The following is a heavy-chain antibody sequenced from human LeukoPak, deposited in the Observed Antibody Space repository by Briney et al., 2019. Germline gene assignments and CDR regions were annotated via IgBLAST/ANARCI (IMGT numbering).Heavy chain of an antibody. CDR3: ARDWDWGSFDY. CDR1: GFTFSSYE. Sequence: GGSLRLSCAASGFTFSSYEMNWVRQAPGKGLEWVSYISSSGSTIYYVDSVKGRFTISRDNAKNSLYLQMNSLRAEDTAVYYCARDWDWGSFDYWGQGTLVTVSS. V-gene: IGHV3-48*03. J-gene: IGHJ4*02. D-gene: IGHD3/OR15-3a*01. CDR2: ISSSGSTI.